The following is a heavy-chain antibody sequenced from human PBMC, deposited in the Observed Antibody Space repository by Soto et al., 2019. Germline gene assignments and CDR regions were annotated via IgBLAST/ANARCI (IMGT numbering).Heavy chain of an antibody. CDR2: ISSNGVSM. Sequence: GGSLRLSCVASGFTFSDYYMTWIRQAPGKGLEWVSYISSNGVSMYYGDSVKGRFTISRDDAENSLHLQMNSLRAEDTAVYYCARLASLGHPYYFGMDVWAKGPRSPSP. J-gene: IGHJ6*02. CDR1: GFTFSDYY. CDR3: ARLASLGHPYYFGMDV. V-gene: IGHV3-11*01.